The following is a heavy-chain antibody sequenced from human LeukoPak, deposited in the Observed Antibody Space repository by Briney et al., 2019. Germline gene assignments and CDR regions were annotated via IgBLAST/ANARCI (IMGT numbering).Heavy chain of an antibody. D-gene: IGHD3-3*01. CDR1: GYTFTGYY. Sequence: ASVKVSCKASGYTFTGYYMHWVRQAPGQGLEWMGWINPNSGGTNYAQKFQGRVTMTRDTSISTAYMELSRLRSDDAAVYYCARADLEWLSSASDIWGQGTMVTVSS. CDR3: ARADLEWLSSASDI. CDR2: INPNSGGT. J-gene: IGHJ3*02. V-gene: IGHV1-2*02.